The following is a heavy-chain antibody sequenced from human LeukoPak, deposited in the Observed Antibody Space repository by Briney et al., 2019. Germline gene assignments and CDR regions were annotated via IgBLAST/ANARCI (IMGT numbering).Heavy chain of an antibody. CDR1: GFTFSSYS. Sequence: PGGSLRLSCAASGFTFSSYSMNWVRRAPGKGLEWVSSISSSSSYIYYADSVKGRFTVSKDNARKSLFLQMNSLRVEDTALYYCARDLYGDYGFDTWGQGTLVTVSS. J-gene: IGHJ3*02. V-gene: IGHV3-21*04. D-gene: IGHD4-17*01. CDR2: ISSSSSYI. CDR3: ARDLYGDYGFDT.